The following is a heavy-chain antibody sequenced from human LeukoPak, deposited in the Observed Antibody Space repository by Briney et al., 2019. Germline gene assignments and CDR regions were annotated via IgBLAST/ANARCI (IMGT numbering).Heavy chain of an antibody. D-gene: IGHD1-14*01. CDR1: GFTFSSYS. J-gene: IGHJ6*03. Sequence: GGSLRLSCAASGFTFSSYSMNWVRQAPGKGLEWVAFIRLDGSTIFYADSVKGRFTISRDNSKNMLYLQMNTLIVEDTAVYYCAKTGFRWGEFFYYMDVWGKGTTVTVSS. CDR3: AKTGFRWGEFFYYMDV. CDR2: IRLDGSTI. V-gene: IGHV3-30*02.